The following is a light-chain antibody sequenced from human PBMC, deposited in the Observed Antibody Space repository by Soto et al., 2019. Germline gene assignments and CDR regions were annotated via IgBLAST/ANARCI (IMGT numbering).Light chain of an antibody. Sequence: TQSPGTLSLSPGERATLSCRASQSLSGNYLTWYQQKPGQAPRVLIYDASTRATGIPDRFSGSGSGTDFTLTISRLEPEDFAVYYCQQYGSSPWTFGQGTKVDIK. CDR3: QQYGSSPWT. CDR2: DAS. J-gene: IGKJ1*01. V-gene: IGKV3-20*01. CDR1: QSLSGNY.